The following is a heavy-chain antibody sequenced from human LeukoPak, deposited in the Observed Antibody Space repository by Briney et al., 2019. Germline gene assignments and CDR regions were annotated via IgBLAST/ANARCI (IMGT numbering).Heavy chain of an antibody. V-gene: IGHV3-13*04. Sequence: PGRSLRLSCAASGLTFSSYDMHSVRHDTGKGLEWVSAIGTAGDTYYPGSVKGRFNIYRQHAKNSLYIQMNRLRAGDPAVYYRARDSGRRFGELGMDVWGQGTTVTVSS. J-gene: IGHJ6*02. CDR1: GLTFSSYD. D-gene: IGHD3-10*01. CDR2: IGTAGDT. CDR3: ARDSGRRFGELGMDV.